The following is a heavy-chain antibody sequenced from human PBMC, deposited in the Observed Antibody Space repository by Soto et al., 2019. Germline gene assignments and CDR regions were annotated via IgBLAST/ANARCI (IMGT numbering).Heavy chain of an antibody. Sequence: EVQLAESGGGMVQTGGSLGLSCVASGFTFSSYDMHWVRQAPGKGLEYVSSISSNGGTTYYGNSVKGRFTISRDNSKNSLYLQTGSLRAEDIAVYYCVRRVSEKYDYWGQGTLVTVSS. V-gene: IGHV3-64*01. CDR2: ISSNGGTT. CDR3: VRRVSEKYDY. J-gene: IGHJ4*02. CDR1: GFTFSSYD. D-gene: IGHD2-2*01.